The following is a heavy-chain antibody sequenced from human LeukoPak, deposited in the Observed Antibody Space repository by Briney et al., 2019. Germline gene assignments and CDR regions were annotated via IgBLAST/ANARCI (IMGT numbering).Heavy chain of an antibody. V-gene: IGHV3-48*02. CDR1: GFTFTTYT. Sequence: GGSLRLSCAASGFTFTTYTMNWVRQAPGKGLEWLSFISSDGGTMSYADSVKGRFTMSRDNVKNSVYPQVNSLRDEDTAVYYCARDRDWAFDYWGQGTLVTVSS. CDR2: ISSDGGTM. J-gene: IGHJ4*02. D-gene: IGHD3-9*01. CDR3: ARDRDWAFDY.